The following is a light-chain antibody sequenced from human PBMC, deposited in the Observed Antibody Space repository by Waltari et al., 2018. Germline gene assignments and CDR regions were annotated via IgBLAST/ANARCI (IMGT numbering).Light chain of an antibody. Sequence: DVVLTQTPLSSPVTLGQPASISCRSSQSLVHSDGMTYLSWLQQRPGQPPRLLIYQISVRFSGVPDRFSGSGAVTDFTLTISRVEADDVGVYYCVQTEQHPWTFGLGTKVEIK. V-gene: IGKV2-24*01. J-gene: IGKJ1*01. CDR2: QIS. CDR3: VQTEQHPWT. CDR1: QSLVHSDGMTY.